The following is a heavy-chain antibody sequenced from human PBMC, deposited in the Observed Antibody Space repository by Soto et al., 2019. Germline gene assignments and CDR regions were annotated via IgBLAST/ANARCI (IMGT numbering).Heavy chain of an antibody. Sequence: QVQLVQSGAEVKKPGSSVKVSCKASGGTFSNYPITWVRRAPGQGLEWLGGIIPIFGKADYTQKFQGRVTITADEPTSAAYMDISSLRSEDTAVYYCASGGEYYDEILPHYYFFGMHVWGPGTTVTVSS. CDR3: ASGGEYYDEILPHYYFFGMHV. J-gene: IGHJ6*02. CDR1: GGTFSNYP. D-gene: IGHD3-16*01. V-gene: IGHV1-69*01. CDR2: IIPIFGKA.